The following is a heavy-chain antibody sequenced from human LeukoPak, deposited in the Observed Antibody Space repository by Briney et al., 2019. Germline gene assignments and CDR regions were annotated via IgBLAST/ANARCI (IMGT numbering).Heavy chain of an antibody. V-gene: IGHV4-59*08. Sequence: PSETLSLTCTVSGGSISSYYWSWIRQPPGKGLEWIGYIYYSGSTNYNPSLKSRVTISVDTSKNQFSLKLSSVTAADTAVYYCARAENDVGAWLHISYYFDYWGQGTLVTVSS. CDR2: IYYSGST. D-gene: IGHD5-12*01. CDR1: GGSISSYY. J-gene: IGHJ4*02. CDR3: ARAENDVGAWLHISYYFDY.